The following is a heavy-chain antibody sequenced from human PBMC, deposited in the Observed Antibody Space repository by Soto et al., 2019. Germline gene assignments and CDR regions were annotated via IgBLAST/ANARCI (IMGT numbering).Heavy chain of an antibody. J-gene: IGHJ4*02. CDR3: GTVFEH. Sequence: EVQLVESGGGSVQPGGSLRLSCVASGITFTNYWMHWVRQVPGKGLVWVARVDSDGRGTSYADFVKGRFTISRDNAKNTPYVQVNSLRVEDTAMYYCGTVFEHWGQGIPVTVSS. CDR2: VDSDGRGT. V-gene: IGHV3-74*01. CDR1: GITFTNYW.